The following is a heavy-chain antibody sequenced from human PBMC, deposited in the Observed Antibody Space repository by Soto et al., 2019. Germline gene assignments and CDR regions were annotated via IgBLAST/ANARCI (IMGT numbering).Heavy chain of an antibody. CDR1: GFTFSSYS. J-gene: IGHJ2*01. D-gene: IGHD2-21*01. Sequence: GGSLRLSCAASGFTFSSYSMNWVRQAPGKGLEWVSSISSSSSYIYYADSVKGRFTISRDNAKNSLYLQMNSLRAEDTAVYYCARDLSLGRVIPYWYFDLWGRGALVTVSS. CDR3: ARDLSLGRVIPYWYFDL. CDR2: ISSSSSYI. V-gene: IGHV3-21*01.